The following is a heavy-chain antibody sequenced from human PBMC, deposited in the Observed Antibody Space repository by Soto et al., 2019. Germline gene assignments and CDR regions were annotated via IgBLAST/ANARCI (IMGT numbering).Heavy chain of an antibody. CDR3: AREGQWLGYYYYGMDV. D-gene: IGHD6-19*01. V-gene: IGHV3-74*01. J-gene: IGHJ6*02. CDR2: INSDGSST. Sequence: EVQLVESGGGLVQPGGSLRLSCAASGFTFSSYWMHWVRQAPGKGLVWVSRINSDGSSTSYADSMKGRFTISRDNAKNTLYLQMNSLRAEDTAVYYCAREGQWLGYYYYGMDVWGQGTTVTVSS. CDR1: GFTFSSYW.